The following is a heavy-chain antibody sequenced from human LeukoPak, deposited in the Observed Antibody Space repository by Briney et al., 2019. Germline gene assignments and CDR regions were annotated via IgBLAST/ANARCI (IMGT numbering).Heavy chain of an antibody. CDR1: GGSFSGYY. J-gene: IGHJ4*02. D-gene: IGHD4-17*01. V-gene: IGHV4-34*01. CDR3: ARAHYDYGDDY. Sequence: SETLSLTCAVYGGSFSGYYWSWIRQPPGKGLEWIGEINHSGSTNYNPSLKSRVTLSVDTSKNQFSLKLSSVTAADTAVYYCARAHYDYGDDYWGQGTLVTVSS. CDR2: INHSGST.